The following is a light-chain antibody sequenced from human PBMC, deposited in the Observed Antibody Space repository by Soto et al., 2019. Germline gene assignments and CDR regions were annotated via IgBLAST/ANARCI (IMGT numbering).Light chain of an antibody. CDR2: GAS. V-gene: IGKV3-20*01. CDR1: QSVYNNY. J-gene: IGKJ4*01. Sequence: EIVLTQSPGTLSLSPGERVTLSCRASQSVYNNYLAWYQQRPGQPPRPLIYGASSRATGIPDRFSGSGSGTDFTLSISGLEPEDSAVYYCQQYGNSLTFGGGTKVEIK. CDR3: QQYGNSLT.